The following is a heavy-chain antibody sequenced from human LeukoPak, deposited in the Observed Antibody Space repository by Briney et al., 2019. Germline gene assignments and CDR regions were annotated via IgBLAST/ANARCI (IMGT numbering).Heavy chain of an antibody. CDR2: IKGDGSEK. CDR1: GFTFSSYA. V-gene: IGHV3-7*01. D-gene: IGHD4-17*01. CDR3: AKYSGAYAIEY. J-gene: IGHJ4*02. Sequence: GGSLRLSCAASGFTFSSYAMSWVRQAPGKGLEWVANIKGDGSEKQYVDSVMGRFTVSRDNAKNSLYLQMNILRGDDTAVYYCAKYSGAYAIEYWGQGTLVTVSS.